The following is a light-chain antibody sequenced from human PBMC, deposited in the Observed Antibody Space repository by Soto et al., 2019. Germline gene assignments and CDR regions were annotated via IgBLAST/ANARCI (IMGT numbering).Light chain of an antibody. V-gene: IGKV1-39*01. CDR1: QSINNY. CDR3: QQTYSTPWT. J-gene: IGKJ1*01. Sequence: DIQMTQSASSLSASVGDRITITCRASQSINNYLNWYQQKPGKAPNLVIYGASSLQSGVPSRFRGSGSGTDFTLTITSLQTEDFAVYYCQQTYSTPWTFDQGAKVEIK. CDR2: GAS.